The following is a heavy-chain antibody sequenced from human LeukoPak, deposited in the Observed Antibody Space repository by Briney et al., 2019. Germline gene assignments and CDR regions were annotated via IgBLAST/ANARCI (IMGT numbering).Heavy chain of an antibody. CDR2: ISYDGRNK. Sequence: PGGSLRLSCAASGFTFSSYAMHWARQAPGKGLEWVAVISYDGRNKHYPDSVKGRFTISRDISTDTLWLQMDSLRTEDTAVYYCAKGPLRGTAAAIDYWGQGTLVTVSS. V-gene: IGHV3-30*04. J-gene: IGHJ4*02. D-gene: IGHD2-2*01. CDR1: GFTFSSYA. CDR3: AKGPLRGTAAAIDY.